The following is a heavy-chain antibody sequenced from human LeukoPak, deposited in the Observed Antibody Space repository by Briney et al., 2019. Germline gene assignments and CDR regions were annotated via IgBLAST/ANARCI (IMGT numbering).Heavy chain of an antibody. CDR1: GFTFGDYA. Sequence: GGSLRLSCTASGFTFGDYAMSWVRQAPGKGLEWVGFIRSKAYGGTTEYAASVKGRFTISRDDSKSIAYLQMNSLKTEDTAVYYCTSNPGHLFYGSSGYHWGQGTLVTVSS. D-gene: IGHD3-22*01. CDR2: IRSKAYGGTT. V-gene: IGHV3-49*04. CDR3: TSNPGHLFYGSSGYH. J-gene: IGHJ5*02.